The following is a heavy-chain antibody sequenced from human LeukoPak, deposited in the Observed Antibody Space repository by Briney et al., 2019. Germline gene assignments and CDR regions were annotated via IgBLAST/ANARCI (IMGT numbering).Heavy chain of an antibody. CDR3: ARSGLLSGGDHRSLDY. CDR2: IYYSGST. J-gene: IGHJ4*02. Sequence: SETLSLTCTVSGGSISSYYWSWIRQPPGKGLEWIGYIYYSGSTNYNPSLKSRVTISVDTSKNQFSLKLSSVTAADTAVYYCARSGLLSGGDHRSLDYWGQGTLVTVSS. V-gene: IGHV4-59*01. D-gene: IGHD2-21*02. CDR1: GGSISSYY.